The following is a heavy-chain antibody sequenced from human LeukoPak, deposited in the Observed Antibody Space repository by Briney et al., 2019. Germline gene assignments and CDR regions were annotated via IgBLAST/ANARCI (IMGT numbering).Heavy chain of an antibody. CDR1: GFTFSSYA. CDR2: ISGSGGST. D-gene: IGHD2-2*02. CDR3: AKGIRFCSSTSCYTPFDY. J-gene: IGHJ4*02. V-gene: IGHV3-23*01. Sequence: GGSLRLSCAASGFTFSSYAMTWVRQAPGKGLEWVSGISGSGGSTYYEDSVKGRFTISRDNSKNTLSLQMNSLIAEDTAVYYCAKGIRFCSSTSCYTPFDYWGQGTLVTVSS.